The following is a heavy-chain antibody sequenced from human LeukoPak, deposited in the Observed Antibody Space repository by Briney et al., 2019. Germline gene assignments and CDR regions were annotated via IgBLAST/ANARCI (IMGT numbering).Heavy chain of an antibody. CDR2: ISYDGGKK. J-gene: IGHJ3*02. D-gene: IGHD3-22*01. V-gene: IGHV3-30*04. CDR3: AREKMKITMIVVGLDI. CDR1: GFTISSHA. Sequence: GRSLRLSCAASGFTISSHAMHWVRQAPGKGLEWVAVISYDGGKKYYADYVKGRFTISRDNSKNTLYLQVNSLRADDTAVYYCAREKMKITMIVVGLDIWGQGTMVTVSS.